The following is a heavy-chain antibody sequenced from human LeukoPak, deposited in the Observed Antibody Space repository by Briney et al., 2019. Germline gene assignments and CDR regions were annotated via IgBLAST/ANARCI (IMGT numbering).Heavy chain of an antibody. CDR2: IGSSGGST. Sequence: GGSLRLSCAASGFIFSSYSMSWVRQAPGKGLEWVSAIGSSGGSTYYADSVKGRFTISRDNSKNTLYLQMNSLRAEDTAVYYCAKVPNGSDYWGQGTLVTVSS. CDR1: GFIFSSYS. CDR3: AKVPNGSDY. J-gene: IGHJ4*02. V-gene: IGHV3-23*01. D-gene: IGHD1-1*01.